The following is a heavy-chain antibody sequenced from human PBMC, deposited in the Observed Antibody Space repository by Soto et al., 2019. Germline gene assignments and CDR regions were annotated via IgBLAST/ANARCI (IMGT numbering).Heavy chain of an antibody. D-gene: IGHD5-18*01. J-gene: IGHJ4*01. CDR3: ATDPDSYGFSYFDY. Sequence: GGSLRLSCAASGFTFSSYAMSWVRQAPGKGLEWVSAISGSGGSTYYADSVKGRFTISGDNAKNTLYLQMNSLRAEDAAIYYCATDPDSYGFSYFDYWGHGALVTVS. CDR2: ISGSGGST. CDR1: GFTFSSYA. V-gene: IGHV3-23*01.